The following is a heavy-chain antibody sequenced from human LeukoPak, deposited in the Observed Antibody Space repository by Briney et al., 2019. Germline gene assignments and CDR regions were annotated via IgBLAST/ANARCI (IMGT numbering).Heavy chain of an antibody. CDR1: GFIISGDY. D-gene: IGHD3-10*01. CDR3: ARSFYYGSGSHGMDV. Sequence: GGSLRLSCAASGFIISGDYMHWVRQVPGQGLVWVSRINGDGSGADHADSVRGRFTISRDNAKNTLYLQMNSLRAEDTAVYYCARSFYYGSGSHGMDVWGQGTTVTVSS. CDR2: INGDGSGA. V-gene: IGHV3-74*01. J-gene: IGHJ6*02.